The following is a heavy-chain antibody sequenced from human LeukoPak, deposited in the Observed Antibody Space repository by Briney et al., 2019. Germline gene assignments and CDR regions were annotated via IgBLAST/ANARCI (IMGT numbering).Heavy chain of an antibody. CDR2: IYHSGST. CDR1: GNSISSGYY. V-gene: IGHV4-38-2*01. D-gene: IGHD3-10*01. CDR3: ARVRGEDYYMDV. Sequence: PSETLSLTCAVSGNSISSGYYWGWIRQPTGKGLEWIGSIYHSGSTYYNPSLKSRVTISVDTSKNQFSLKLRSVTAADTAVYYCARVRGEDYYMDVWGKGTTVTVSS. J-gene: IGHJ6*03.